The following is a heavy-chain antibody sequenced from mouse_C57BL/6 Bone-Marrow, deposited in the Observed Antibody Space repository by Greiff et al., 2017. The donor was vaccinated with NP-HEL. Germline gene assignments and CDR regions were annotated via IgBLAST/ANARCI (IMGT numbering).Heavy chain of an antibody. CDR3: AYDYGEDYYAMDY. D-gene: IGHD2-4*01. CDR1: GYTFTSYW. J-gene: IGHJ4*01. CDR2: IYPGNSDT. V-gene: IGHV1-5*01. Sequence: EVQLQQSGTVLARPGASVKMSCKTSGYTFTSYWMHWVKQRPGQGLEWIGAIYPGNSDTSYNQKFKGKAKLTAVTSASTAYMELSSLTNEDSAVYYCAYDYGEDYYAMDYWGQGTSVTVSA.